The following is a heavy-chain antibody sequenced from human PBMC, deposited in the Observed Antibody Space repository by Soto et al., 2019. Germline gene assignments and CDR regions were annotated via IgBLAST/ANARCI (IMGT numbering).Heavy chain of an antibody. J-gene: IGHJ4*02. CDR1: GFTFSNYV. CDR3: ARDPIPVPMYYFDY. D-gene: IGHD6-19*01. CDR2: ISYDGSNK. Sequence: GGSLRLSCAASGFTFSNYVMHWVRQAPGRGLEWVAKISYDGSNKYNADSVQGRFTISRDNAKNSLSLQMNSLRAEDTAVYFCARDPIPVPMYYFDYWGQGSLVTVSS. V-gene: IGHV3-30*03.